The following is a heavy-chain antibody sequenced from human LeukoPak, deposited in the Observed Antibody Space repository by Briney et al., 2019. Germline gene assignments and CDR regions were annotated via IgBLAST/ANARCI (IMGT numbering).Heavy chain of an antibody. D-gene: IGHD3-16*01. CDR1: GGTFSSYA. CDR3: ARARTMITFGGVRHAFDI. Sequence: GASVKVSCKASGGTFSSYAFNWVRQAPGQGLEWVGRIIPLLGITNHAQKLQGRVTVTADTATNTAYMELSSLIPDDTAVYYCARARTMITFGGVRHAFDIWGQGALVTVSS. V-gene: IGHV1-69*04. CDR2: IIPLLGIT. J-gene: IGHJ3*02.